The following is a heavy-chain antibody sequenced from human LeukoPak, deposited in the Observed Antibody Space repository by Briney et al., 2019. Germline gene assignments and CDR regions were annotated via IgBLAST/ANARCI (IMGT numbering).Heavy chain of an antibody. Sequence: GRSLRLSCAASGFTFSSYGMHWVRQAPGKGLEWAAVISYDGSNKYYADSVKGRFTISRDNSKNTLYLQMNSLRAEDTAVYYCAKDASSSWFFDYWGQGTLVTVSS. CDR2: ISYDGSNK. V-gene: IGHV3-30*18. CDR1: GFTFSSYG. CDR3: AKDASSSWFFDY. D-gene: IGHD6-13*01. J-gene: IGHJ4*02.